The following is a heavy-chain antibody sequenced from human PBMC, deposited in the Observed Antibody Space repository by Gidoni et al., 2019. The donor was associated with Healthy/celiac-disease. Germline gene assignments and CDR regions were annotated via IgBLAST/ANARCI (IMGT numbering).Heavy chain of an antibody. CDR2: ISSSSSYI. CDR1: GFTFSSYS. D-gene: IGHD6-6*01. V-gene: IGHV3-21*01. CDR3: ARARQLGWFDP. J-gene: IGHJ5*02. Sequence: EVQLVESGGGLVTPGGSLRLSCAASGFTFSSYSMNWVRQATGKGLEWVSSISSSSSYIYHADSVKGRFTISRENAKNSLYLQMNSLRAEDKAVDYCARARQLGWFDPWGQGTLVTVSS.